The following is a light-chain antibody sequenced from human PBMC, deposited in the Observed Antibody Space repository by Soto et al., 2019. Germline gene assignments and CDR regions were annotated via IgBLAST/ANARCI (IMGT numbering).Light chain of an antibody. V-gene: IGKV3-15*01. CDR1: QSVSSN. CDR3: HQYNDWPPA. CDR2: DAS. Sequence: EVVMTQSPATLSVSPGERATLSCSASQSVSSNVAWYQQKPGQAPRLLIYDASTRATGIPARFSGSGSGTEFTLTISSLQSEDFAVFYCHQYNDWPPAFGQGTKVDI. J-gene: IGKJ1*01.